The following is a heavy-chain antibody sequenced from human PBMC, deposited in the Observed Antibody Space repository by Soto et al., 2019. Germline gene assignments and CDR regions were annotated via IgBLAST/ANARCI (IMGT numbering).Heavy chain of an antibody. V-gene: IGHV3-21*01. D-gene: IGHD1-1*01. J-gene: IGHJ4*02. Sequence: EVQLVESGGGLVKPGGSLRVSCADSVFTFSSYTMNWVRQAPGKGLEWVSSINGSSSYIYYADSVKGRFTISRDNAKNSLYLQMNSLTAEDTAVYYCAGDFRQLERLSSGWGVNDYWGQGTLVTVSS. CDR3: AGDFRQLERLSSGWGVNDY. CDR1: VFTFSSYT. CDR2: INGSSSYI.